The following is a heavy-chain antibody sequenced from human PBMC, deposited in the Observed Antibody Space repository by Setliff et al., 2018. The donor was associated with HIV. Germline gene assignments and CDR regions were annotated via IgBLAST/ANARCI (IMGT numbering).Heavy chain of an antibody. CDR1: GYSISSGYY. J-gene: IGHJ6*02. CDR2: ITKDGGET. D-gene: IGHD2-8*02. V-gene: IGHV3-11*06. Sequence: LSLTCTVSGYSISSGYYWGWIRQPPGKGLEWISYITKDGGETHFSDSVKGRFTISRDNAMNSLFLQMDSLRADDTAVYYCARDGEEYVNGWYWWADYYYYGMDVWGQGTTVTVSS. CDR3: ARDGEEYVNGWYWWADYYYYGMDV.